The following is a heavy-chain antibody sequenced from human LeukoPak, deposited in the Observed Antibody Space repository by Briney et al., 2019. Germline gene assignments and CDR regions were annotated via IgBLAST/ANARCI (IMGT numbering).Heavy chain of an antibody. V-gene: IGHV1-18*01. Sequence: EASVKVSRKASGYTFTSYYITSVQQAPGQGVEWVGWIFLWSDNPTYERNLQCRVTMTTDTATSTVYVELRSLRSDDTVVYYCAGIPHYCSGCSCYFDVFDIWGQGTMVTVSS. CDR3: AGIPHYCSGCSCYFDVFDI. D-gene: IGHD2-15*01. CDR1: GYTFTSYY. CDR2: IFLWSDNP. J-gene: IGHJ3*02.